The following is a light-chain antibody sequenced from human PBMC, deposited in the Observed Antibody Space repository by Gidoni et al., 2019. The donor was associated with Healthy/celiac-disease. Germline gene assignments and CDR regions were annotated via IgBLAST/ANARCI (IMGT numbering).Light chain of an antibody. CDR2: GAS. Sequence: DIVLTQSPGTLSLSPGERATLSCRASQSVSSSYLAWYQQKPGQAPRLLIYGASSRATSIPDRFSGSGSGTDFTITISRLEPEDFAVYYCQQYGSSPRTFGQGTKVEIK. CDR3: QQYGSSPRT. V-gene: IGKV3-20*01. J-gene: IGKJ1*01. CDR1: QSVSSSY.